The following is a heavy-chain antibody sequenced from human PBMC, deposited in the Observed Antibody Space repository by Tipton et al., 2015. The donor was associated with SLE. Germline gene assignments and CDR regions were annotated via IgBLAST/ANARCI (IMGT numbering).Heavy chain of an antibody. CDR2: IYSGGST. Sequence: QLVQSGGGLVQPGGSLRLSCAASGFTVSSNYMSWVRQAPGKGLEWVSVIYSGGSTYYADSVKGRFTISRDNSKNTLYLQMNSLRAEDTAVYYCAGRRECGSCREAFAYYYGMDVWGQGTSVTVSS. CDR1: GFTVSSNY. V-gene: IGHV3-53*04. D-gene: IGHD2-2*01. J-gene: IGHJ6*02. CDR3: AGRRECGSCREAFAYYYGMDV.